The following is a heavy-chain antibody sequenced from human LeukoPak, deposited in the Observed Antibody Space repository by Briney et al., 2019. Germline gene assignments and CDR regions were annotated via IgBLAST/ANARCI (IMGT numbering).Heavy chain of an antibody. D-gene: IGHD5-18*01. Sequence: PGGSLRLSCAASGFTFSSYSMNWVRQAPGKGLEWVSSISSSSSYIYYADSVKGRFTISRDNAKNSLYLQMNSLRAEDTAVYYCARVGYSYGYSFDYWGQGTLVTVSS. CDR1: GFTFSSYS. CDR3: ARVGYSYGYSFDY. V-gene: IGHV3-21*01. CDR2: ISSSSSYI. J-gene: IGHJ4*02.